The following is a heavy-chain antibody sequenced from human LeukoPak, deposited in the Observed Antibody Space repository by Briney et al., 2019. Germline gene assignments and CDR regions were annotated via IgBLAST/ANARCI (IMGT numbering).Heavy chain of an antibody. D-gene: IGHD7-27*01. Sequence: ASVKVSCKGSGYTFTDYFMHWGRQAPGQGLGWMGWINTNTGNPTYAQGFTGRLVFTLDTSVSTAYLQISSLRAEDTAVYYCARERGDRDTFDIWGQGRMVTVSS. CDR3: ARERGDRDTFDI. V-gene: IGHV7-4-1*02. J-gene: IGHJ3*02. CDR2: INTNTGNP. CDR1: GYTFTDYF.